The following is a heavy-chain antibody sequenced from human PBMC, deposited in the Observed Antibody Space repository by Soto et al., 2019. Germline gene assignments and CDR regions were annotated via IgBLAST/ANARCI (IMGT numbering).Heavy chain of an antibody. D-gene: IGHD6-13*01. CDR2: ISGNGGST. CDR3: AKNGYSRNWPLDY. J-gene: IGHJ4*02. V-gene: IGHV3-23*01. CDR1: GFTFSSYA. Sequence: EVQLLESGGGLVQPGGSLRLSCAASGFTFSSYAMSWVRQAPGKGLEWVSAISGNGGSTYYADSVKGRFTISRDNSKNTLYLQMNSLRAEDTAVYYCAKNGYSRNWPLDYWGQGTLVIVSS.